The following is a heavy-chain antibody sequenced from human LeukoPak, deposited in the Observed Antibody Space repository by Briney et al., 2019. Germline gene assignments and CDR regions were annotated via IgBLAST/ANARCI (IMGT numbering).Heavy chain of an antibody. CDR2: IDWEGGRT. CDR3: AREGGPLTGALDAFDL. V-gene: IGHV3-20*04. CDR1: GFPFKTYD. Sequence: GGSLRLSCEASGFPFKTYDMAWVRQAPGKGLEWVAGIDWEGGRTGFAGSVKGRFTISRDTVRNFLYLQVNSLRAEDTALYFCAREGGPLTGALDAFDLWGQGTMVIVSS. J-gene: IGHJ3*01. D-gene: IGHD2-8*02.